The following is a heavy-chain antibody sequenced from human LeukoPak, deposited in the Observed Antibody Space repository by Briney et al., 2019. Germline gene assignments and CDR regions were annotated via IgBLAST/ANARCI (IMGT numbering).Heavy chain of an antibody. J-gene: IGHJ4*02. CDR2: ISYSGST. CDR1: GGSFSSENYF. CDR3: AREGNYYDDNGYSVY. V-gene: IGHV4-31*03. D-gene: IGHD3-22*01. Sequence: TLSLTCTVSGGSFSSENYFWSWIRQHPVKGLEWIGYISYSGSTYYNPSLKRRVTMSVDTSKNQFSLKLGSVTAADTAVYYRAREGNYYDDNGYSVYWGQGTLVTVSS.